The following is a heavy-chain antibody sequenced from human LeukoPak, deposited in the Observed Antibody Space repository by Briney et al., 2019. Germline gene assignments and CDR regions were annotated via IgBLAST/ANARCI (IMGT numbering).Heavy chain of an antibody. D-gene: IGHD4-17*01. V-gene: IGHV3-53*01. J-gene: IGHJ4*02. CDR3: ARTYYGDREFHFDN. Sequence: PGGSLRLSCAASGFTVSNNYMSWVRQAPGKGLEWVSVIHSGGYTNYADSVKGRFAISRDNSRSTLFLQMSSLSAADTAVYYCARTYYGDREFHFDNWGQGTLVIVSS. CDR2: IHSGGYT. CDR1: GFTVSNNY.